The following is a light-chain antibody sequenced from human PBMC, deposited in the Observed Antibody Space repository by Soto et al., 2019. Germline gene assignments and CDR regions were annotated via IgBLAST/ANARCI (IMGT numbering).Light chain of an antibody. J-gene: IGKJ2*01. V-gene: IGKV1-33*01. Sequence: DIQVTQSPSSLSASVGDRITITCQASQDISNRLNWYHQKPGKAPNLLVYDASNLAAGVPSGFSGSGSGTHFTFTITSLQPEDIGTYYCQNCFTVPYTFGQGTKVDIK. CDR2: DAS. CDR1: QDISNR. CDR3: QNCFTVPYT.